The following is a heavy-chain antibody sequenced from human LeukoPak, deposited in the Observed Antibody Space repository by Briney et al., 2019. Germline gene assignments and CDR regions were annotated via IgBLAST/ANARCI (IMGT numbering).Heavy chain of an antibody. CDR3: ARDRVDDYFFFDF. CDR2: ISWDGAWT. J-gene: IGHJ4*02. V-gene: IGHV3-43*01. Sequence: GGSLRLSCAASGFTLDDYAMHWVHQAPGKGLEWVSLISWDGAWTYYTDSVKGRFTVSRDNSKNSLYLQMNSLRNEDTALYCCARDRVDDYFFFDFWGQGTLVTVSS. CDR1: GFTLDDYA. D-gene: IGHD2/OR15-2a*01.